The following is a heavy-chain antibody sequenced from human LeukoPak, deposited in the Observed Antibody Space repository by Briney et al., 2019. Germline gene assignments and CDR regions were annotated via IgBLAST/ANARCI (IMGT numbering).Heavy chain of an antibody. CDR2: IYTSEST. D-gene: IGHD3-10*01. Sequence: SETLSLTCTVSGGSINSSSYYWSWIRQPPGKGLEWIGYIYTSESTNYNPSLKSRVTMSIDTSKNQFSLRLRSVTAADTAVYYCASPDFGSGSYLGSWGQGTLVTVSS. J-gene: IGHJ4*02. V-gene: IGHV4-61*05. CDR1: GGSINSSSYY. CDR3: ASPDFGSGSYLGS.